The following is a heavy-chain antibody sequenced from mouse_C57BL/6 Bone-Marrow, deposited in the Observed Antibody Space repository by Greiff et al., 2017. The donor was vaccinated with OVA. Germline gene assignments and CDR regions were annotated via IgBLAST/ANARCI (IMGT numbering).Heavy chain of an antibody. CDR2: IYPGSGST. V-gene: IGHV1-55*01. D-gene: IGHD3-2*02. J-gene: IGHJ4*01. CDR3: ARREERAQATHY. Sequence: QVQLQQPGAELVKPGASVKMSCKASGYTFTSYWITWVKQRPGQGLEWIGDIYPGSGSTNYNEKFKSKATLTVDTSSSTAYMQLSSLTSEDSAVDCCARREERAQATHYWGQGTSVTVSS. CDR1: GYTFTSYW.